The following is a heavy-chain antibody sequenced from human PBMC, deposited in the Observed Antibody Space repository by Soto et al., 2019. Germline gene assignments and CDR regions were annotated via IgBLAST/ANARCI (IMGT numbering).Heavy chain of an antibody. CDR3: ASWEQPLFEY. J-gene: IGHJ4*02. CDR1: GFSVSAYT. V-gene: IGHV3-30*09. Sequence: QVQLVESGGGVVQPGRSLRLSCAASGFSVSAYTVHWVRQAPGKGLEWVAVISSDGNHKYYTDSVKGRFAISRDTSTNTVSLQMNSLGPEDTAVYYCASWEQPLFEYWGQGTLVTVSS. D-gene: IGHD1-1*01. CDR2: ISSDGNHK.